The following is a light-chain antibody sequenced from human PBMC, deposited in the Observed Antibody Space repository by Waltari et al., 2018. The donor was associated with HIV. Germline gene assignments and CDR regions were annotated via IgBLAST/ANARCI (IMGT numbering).Light chain of an antibody. CDR2: KDD. J-gene: IGLJ3*02. Sequence: NFMLTQPHSVSASPGKTVIISCTGSSGRVASNYVQWYQQRPGSAPTTVIYKDDQRPSGVPDRFSGSINSSSNSASLTISGLKTEDEADYYCQSFHGITAVFGGGTKLTVL. V-gene: IGLV6-57*02. CDR3: QSFHGITAV. CDR1: SGRVASNY.